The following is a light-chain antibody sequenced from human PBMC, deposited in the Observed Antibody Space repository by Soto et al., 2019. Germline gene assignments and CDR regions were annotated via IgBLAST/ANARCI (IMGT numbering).Light chain of an antibody. CDR3: QQTDDFPLT. CDR1: QGIYSR. V-gene: IGKV1D-12*01. J-gene: IGKJ4*01. Sequence: IQMTQSPSSVSGCVGDTLTITCRASQGIYSRLAWYQQKPGKAPELLIYATSTLQNGVPSRFSVSGFGTDFTLSISSLQPEDSASYFCQQTDDFPLTFGGGTKVDIK. CDR2: ATS.